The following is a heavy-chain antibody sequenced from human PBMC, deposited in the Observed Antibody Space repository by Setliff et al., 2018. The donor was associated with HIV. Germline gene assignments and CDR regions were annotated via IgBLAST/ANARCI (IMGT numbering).Heavy chain of an antibody. CDR1: GFTFSTYG. D-gene: IGHD2-21*02. Sequence: GGSLRLSCAASGFTFSTYGMHWVRQAPGKGLEWVAFIRYDGSNKYYADSVKGRFTISRDNSKNTLHLQMSSLRAEDTAVYYCAREVTSFEAFDLWGQGTMVTVSS. CDR3: AREVTSFEAFDL. V-gene: IGHV3-30*02. CDR2: IRYDGSNK. J-gene: IGHJ3*01.